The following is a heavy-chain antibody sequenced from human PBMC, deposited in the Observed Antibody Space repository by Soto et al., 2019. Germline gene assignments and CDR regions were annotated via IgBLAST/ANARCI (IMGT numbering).Heavy chain of an antibody. CDR3: ARGDYGGDSGSAYFDY. V-gene: IGHV4-30-2*01. D-gene: IGHD2-21*02. Sequence: QLQLQESGSGLVKPSQTLSLTCAVSGGSISSGGYTWSWIRQPTGKDLEWIGYSYHTGSTYYNPSLKSRVTISVDRSKNQFSLKLSSVTAADTAVYYCARGDYGGDSGSAYFDYWGRGTLVTVSS. CDR2: SYHTGST. CDR1: GGSISSGGYT. J-gene: IGHJ4*02.